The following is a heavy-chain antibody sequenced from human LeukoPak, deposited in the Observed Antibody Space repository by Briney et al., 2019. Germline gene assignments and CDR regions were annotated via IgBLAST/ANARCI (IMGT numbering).Heavy chain of an antibody. D-gene: IGHD3-22*01. V-gene: IGHV1-69*13. CDR3: ARELYDSSGYYSDY. Sequence: GASVKVSCKASGGIFSSYAISWVRQAPGQGLEWMGGIIPIFGTANYAQKFQGRLTITADESTSTAYMELSSLRSEDTAVYYCARELYDSSGYYSDYWGQGTLVTVSS. CDR2: IIPIFGTA. CDR1: GGIFSSYA. J-gene: IGHJ4*02.